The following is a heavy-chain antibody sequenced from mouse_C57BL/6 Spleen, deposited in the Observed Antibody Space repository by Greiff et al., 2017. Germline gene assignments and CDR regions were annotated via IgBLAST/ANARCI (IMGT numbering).Heavy chain of an antibody. CDR1: GFNIKDDY. Sequence: VQLQQSGAELVRPGASVKLSCTASGFNIKDDYMHWVKQRPEQGLEWIGWIDPENGDTEYASKFQGKATITADTSSNTAYLPLSSLTSEDTAVYYCTTPRGKGYAMDYWGQGTSVTVSS. V-gene: IGHV14-4*01. J-gene: IGHJ4*01. CDR3: TTPRGKGYAMDY. CDR2: IDPENGDT.